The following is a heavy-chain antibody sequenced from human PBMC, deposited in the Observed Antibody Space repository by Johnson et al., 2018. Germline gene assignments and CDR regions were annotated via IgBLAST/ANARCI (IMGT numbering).Heavy chain of an antibody. Sequence: VQLVESGGGLVQPGGSLRLSCAASGFTFSSYWMSWVRQAPGKGLEWVSVIYSGGSTYYADSVKGRFTISRDNSKNTLYLEMNSLRAEDTALYYCAKVPMVRGVTYYGMDVWGQGTTVTVSS. CDR3: AKVPMVRGVTYYGMDV. CDR2: IYSGGST. CDR1: GFTFSSYW. J-gene: IGHJ6*02. D-gene: IGHD3-10*01. V-gene: IGHV3-66*01.